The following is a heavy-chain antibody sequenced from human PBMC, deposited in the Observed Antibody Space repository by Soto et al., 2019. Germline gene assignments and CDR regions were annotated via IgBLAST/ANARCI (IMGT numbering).Heavy chain of an antibody. V-gene: IGHV1-69*13. CDR2: IIPIFGTA. CDR1: GGTFSSYA. Sequence: SVKVSCKASGGTFSSYAISWVRQAPGQGLEWMGGIIPIFGTANYAQKFPGRVTITADESTSTAYMELSSLRSEDTAVYYCARSNYYGSGSYYRWWFDPWGQGTLVTVSS. D-gene: IGHD3-10*01. CDR3: ARSNYYGSGSYYRWWFDP. J-gene: IGHJ5*02.